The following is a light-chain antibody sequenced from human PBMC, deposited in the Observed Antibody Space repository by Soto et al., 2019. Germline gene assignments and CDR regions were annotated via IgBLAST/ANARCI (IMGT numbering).Light chain of an antibody. CDR3: QQYDTYWT. J-gene: IGKJ1*01. Sequence: DIQMTQSPSTLSASVGDRVIITCRASESISNWLAWYQQKPGKAPNLLIYKASSLKSGVPLRFSGSGSGTEFTLTINSLQPDDFATYYCQQYDTYWTFSQGTKVEFK. CDR1: ESISNW. V-gene: IGKV1-5*03. CDR2: KAS.